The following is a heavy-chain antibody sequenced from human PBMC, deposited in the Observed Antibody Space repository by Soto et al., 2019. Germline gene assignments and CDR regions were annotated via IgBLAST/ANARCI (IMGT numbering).Heavy chain of an antibody. CDR1: GFSFGDYA. D-gene: IGHD3-9*01. V-gene: IGHV3-23*01. J-gene: IGHJ4*02. CDR3: AKGGATYGLLTHDF. CDR2: VTGSATNI. Sequence: EVQLLESGGGLIQPWGSLRLSCAASGFSFGDYAMSWVRQAPGKGLEWVATVTGSATNIYYTDSVKGRFAVSRDNSRDTLYLQLNRLTAEDKAVDYCAKGGATYGLLTHDFWGQGTLVTVSS.